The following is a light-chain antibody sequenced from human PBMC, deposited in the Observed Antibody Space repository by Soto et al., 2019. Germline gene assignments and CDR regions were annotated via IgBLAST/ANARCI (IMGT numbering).Light chain of an antibody. J-gene: IGKJ1*01. CDR3: HQYGYLGT. Sequence: EIVLTQSPGTLSLSPGERATLSCRASQSVSSSYLAWYQQKPGQAPRLLMYGASSRATGIPDRFRGSGSGTDFTLTISRLEPEDFAVYYCHQYGYLGTFGQGTKVDI. CDR2: GAS. CDR1: QSVSSSY. V-gene: IGKV3-20*01.